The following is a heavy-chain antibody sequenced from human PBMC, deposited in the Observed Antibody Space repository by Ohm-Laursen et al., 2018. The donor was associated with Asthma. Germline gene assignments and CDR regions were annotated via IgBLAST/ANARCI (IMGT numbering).Heavy chain of an antibody. J-gene: IGHJ4*02. CDR3: ARDLSRDGYNFDY. D-gene: IGHD5-24*01. CDR2: VSAYNGNT. CDR1: GYTFTSYG. Sequence: ASVKVSCKASGYTFTSYGISWVRQAPGQGLEWMGRVSAYNGNTNYAQKLQGRVTLTTDTSTSIAYMELRSLRSDDTAVYYCARDLSRDGYNFDYWGQGTLVTVSS. V-gene: IGHV1-18*01.